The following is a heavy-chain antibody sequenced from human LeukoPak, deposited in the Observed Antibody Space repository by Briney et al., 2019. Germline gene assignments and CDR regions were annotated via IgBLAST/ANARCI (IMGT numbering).Heavy chain of an antibody. J-gene: IGHJ6*02. CDR3: ARDPVVAAVYYCYGMDV. CDR1: GYTLSNHA. V-gene: IGHV1-3*01. CDR2: INAGNGNT. Sequence: ASVKVSCKGSGYTLSNHAFSWVRQAPGQRLEWMGWINAGNGNTKYSQKFQGRVTITRDTSASTAYMELSSLRSEDTAVYYCARDPVVAAVYYCYGMDVWGQGTTVTVSS. D-gene: IGHD2-15*01.